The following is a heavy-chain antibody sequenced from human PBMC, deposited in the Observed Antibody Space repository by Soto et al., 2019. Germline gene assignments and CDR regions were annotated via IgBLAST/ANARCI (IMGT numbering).Heavy chain of an antibody. CDR2: ISWNSGSI. CDR1: GLTFDDYA. J-gene: IGHJ4*02. V-gene: IGHV3-9*01. D-gene: IGHD5-12*01. Sequence: EVQLVESGGGLVQPGRSLRLSCAASGLTFDDYAMHWVRQAPGKGLEGVSGISWNSGSIAYADSVKGRFTISRDNAKNSLYLQMDSLRAEDTALYYCAKDIGVATITGGYFDYWGQGILVTVSS. CDR3: AKDIGVATITGGYFDY.